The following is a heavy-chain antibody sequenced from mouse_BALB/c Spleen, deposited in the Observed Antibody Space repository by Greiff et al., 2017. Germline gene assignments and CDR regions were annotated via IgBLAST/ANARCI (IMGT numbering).Heavy chain of an antibody. Sequence: EVKLQQSGAELVRSGASVKLSCTASGFNIKDYYMHWVKQRPEQGLEWIGWIDPENGDTEYAPKFQGKATMTADTSSNTAYLQLSSLTSEDTAVYYCNAETARATLGAMDYWGQGTSVTVSS. CDR2: IDPENGDT. CDR3: NAETARATLGAMDY. V-gene: IGHV14-4*02. D-gene: IGHD3-2*01. J-gene: IGHJ4*01. CDR1: GFNIKDYY.